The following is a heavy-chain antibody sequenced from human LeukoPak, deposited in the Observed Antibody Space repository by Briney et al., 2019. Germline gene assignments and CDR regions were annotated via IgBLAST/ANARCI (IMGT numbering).Heavy chain of an antibody. CDR2: IIPMFGTP. J-gene: IGHJ3*02. Sequence: GASVKVSCKASGGAFSSYAINWVRQAPGQGLEWMGGIIPMFGTPNYAQKFQGRVTITADKSTSTAYMELSSLRSDDTAVYYCARGQTHYYDSSGYYYREAFHIWGQGTMVTVSS. D-gene: IGHD3-22*01. CDR1: GGAFSSYA. CDR3: ARGQTHYYDSSGYYYREAFHI. V-gene: IGHV1-69*06.